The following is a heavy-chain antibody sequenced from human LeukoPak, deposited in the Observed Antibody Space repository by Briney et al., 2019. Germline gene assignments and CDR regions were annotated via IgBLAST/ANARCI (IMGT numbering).Heavy chain of an antibody. D-gene: IGHD3-10*01. V-gene: IGHV4-38-2*01. J-gene: IGHJ4*02. CDR3: ATQILLCHYY. CDR1: GFTFSGYA. CDR2: IFYSGST. Sequence: PGGSLRLSCAASGFTFSGYAMSWVRQPPGKGLEWIGSIFYSGSTYYNPSLKSRVTISVDTSNNQFSLKLTSVTAADTAIYYCATQILLCHYYWGQGTLVTVSS.